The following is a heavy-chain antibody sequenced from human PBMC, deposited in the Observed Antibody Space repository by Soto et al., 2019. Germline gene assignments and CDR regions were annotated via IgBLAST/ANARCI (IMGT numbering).Heavy chain of an antibody. Sequence: EVQLVETGGGLIQPGGSLRLSCAASGFTVSSNYMSWVRQAPGKGLEWVSVIYSGGSTYYADSVKGRFTISRDNSKNTLYLQMNSLRAEDTAVYYCAREAYCGGDCYHFVYWGQGTLVTVSS. CDR2: IYSGGST. J-gene: IGHJ4*02. V-gene: IGHV3-53*02. CDR1: GFTVSSNY. D-gene: IGHD2-21*02. CDR3: AREAYCGGDCYHFVY.